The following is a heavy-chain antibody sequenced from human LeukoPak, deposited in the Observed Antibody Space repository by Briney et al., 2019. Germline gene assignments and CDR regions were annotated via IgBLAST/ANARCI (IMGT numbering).Heavy chain of an antibody. CDR1: GYSINSGYY. D-gene: IGHD1-7*01. J-gene: IGHJ5*02. CDR2: IYHSGSP. CDR3: ARDNWNYAGGFDP. Sequence: PSETLSPTCTVSGYSINSGYYWGWLRQPPGKGLEWIGSIYHSGSPYYNPSLKSRVTISLDTSKNRFSLNLTSVTAADTAVYYCARDNWNYAGGFDPWGQGTLVTVSS. V-gene: IGHV4-38-2*02.